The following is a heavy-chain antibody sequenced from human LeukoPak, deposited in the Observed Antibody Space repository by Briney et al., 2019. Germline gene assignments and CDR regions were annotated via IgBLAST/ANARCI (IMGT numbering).Heavy chain of an antibody. CDR2: IIPIFGTA. CDR1: GGTFSSYA. J-gene: IGHJ3*02. D-gene: IGHD2/OR15-2a*01. Sequence: ASVKVSCKASGGTFSSYAISWVRQAPGQGLEWMGGIIPIFGTANYAQKFQGRVTITADESTSTAYMELSSLRSEDTAVYYCARGCKAGRRCADIWGQGTMVTVSS. V-gene: IGHV1-69*13. CDR3: ARGCKAGRRCADI.